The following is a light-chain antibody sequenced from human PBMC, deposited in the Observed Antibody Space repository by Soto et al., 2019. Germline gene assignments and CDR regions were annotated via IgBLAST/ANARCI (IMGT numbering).Light chain of an antibody. CDR3: AAWDDSLSGRV. CDR2: RNN. J-gene: IGLJ3*02. V-gene: IGLV1-47*01. Sequence: QSVLTQPTSASGTPGQRVTISCSGSSSNIGSNYVSWYQQLPGTGPKLLIYRNNQRPSGVPDRFSGSKSGTSASLAISGLRSEDEAEYYCAAWDDSLSGRVLGGGTKLTVL. CDR1: SSNIGSNY.